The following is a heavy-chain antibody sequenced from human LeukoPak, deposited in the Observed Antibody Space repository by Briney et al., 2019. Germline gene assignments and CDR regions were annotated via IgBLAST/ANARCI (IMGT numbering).Heavy chain of an antibody. D-gene: IGHD3-3*02. J-gene: IGHJ4*02. Sequence: VASVKVSCKASGYTFTSYGISWVRQAPGQGLEWMGWINTNTRNPTYTQGFTGRFVFSLDTSVSTAYLQISSLKAEDTAVYYCARIRAPSSFGQRESDYWGQGTLVTVSS. V-gene: IGHV7-4-1*02. CDR1: GYTFTSYG. CDR2: INTNTRNP. CDR3: ARIRAPSSFGQRESDY.